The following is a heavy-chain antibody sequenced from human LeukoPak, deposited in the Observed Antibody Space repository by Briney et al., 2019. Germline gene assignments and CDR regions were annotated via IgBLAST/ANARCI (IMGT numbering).Heavy chain of an antibody. D-gene: IGHD3-9*01. J-gene: IGHJ4*02. V-gene: IGHV3-30*18. CDR2: ISYDGSNK. CDR3: ANSYYDILTGYYSEITY. Sequence: GRSLRLSCAASGFTFSSYGMHWVRQAPGKGLEWVAVISYDGSNKYYADSVKGRFTISRDNSKNTLYLQMNSLRAEDTAVYYCANSYYDILTGYYSEITYWGQGTLVTVSP. CDR1: GFTFSSYG.